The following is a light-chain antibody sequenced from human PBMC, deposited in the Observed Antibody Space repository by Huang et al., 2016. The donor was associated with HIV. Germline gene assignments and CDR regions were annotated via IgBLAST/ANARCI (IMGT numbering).Light chain of an antibody. CDR3: QQYHTWPPGRLT. Sequence: EIVMTQFPATLSVSPGERATLSCRASQSVTTYLAWYQQKSGQAPRPLISGASTRATGIPARFSGSVSGTEFTLTISSLQSEDFAVYYCQQYHTWPPGRLTFGGGTKVEIK. CDR2: GAS. J-gene: IGKJ4*01. CDR1: QSVTTY. V-gene: IGKV3-15*01.